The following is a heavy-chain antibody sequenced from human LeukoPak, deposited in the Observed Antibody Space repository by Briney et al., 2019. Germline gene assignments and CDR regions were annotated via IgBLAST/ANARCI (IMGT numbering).Heavy chain of an antibody. CDR3: AKGTVTVPAVVDY. V-gene: IGHV3-66*01. CDR2: LYRGGNT. Sequence: GGSLRLSCTASEITVSNSYMSWVRQAPGKGLQWVSVLYRGGNTYYADSVKGRFTISRDNSKNTLYLQMNSLRAEDTAVYYCAKGTVTVPAVVDYWGQGTLVTVSS. J-gene: IGHJ4*02. CDR1: EITVSNSY. D-gene: IGHD2-2*01.